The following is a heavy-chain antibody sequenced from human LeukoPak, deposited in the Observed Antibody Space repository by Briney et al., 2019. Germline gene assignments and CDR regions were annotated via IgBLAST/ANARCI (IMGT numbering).Heavy chain of an antibody. J-gene: IGHJ4*02. V-gene: IGHV3-23*01. CDR3: AKDRRRQRQDIVVVVAAPESPDY. Sequence: GGSLRLSCAASGFSFSNYAMNWVRQAPGKGLEWVSGISSSGVSTYCADSVKGRFTISRDNSKNTLFLQMNNLRAEDTAVYYCAKDRRRQRQDIVVVVAAPESPDYSGQGTLVTVSS. D-gene: IGHD2-15*01. CDR1: GFSFSNYA. CDR2: ISSSGVST.